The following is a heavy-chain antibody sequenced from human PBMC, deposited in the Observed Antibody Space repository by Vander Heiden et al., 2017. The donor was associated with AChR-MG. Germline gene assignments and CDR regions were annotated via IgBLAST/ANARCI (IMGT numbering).Heavy chain of an antibody. CDR1: GFTFSSYS. V-gene: IGHV3-48*02. Sequence: EVQLVESGGGLVQPGGSLRLSCAASGFTFSSYSMNWVRQAPGKGLEWVSYISSSSSTIYYADSVKGRFTISRDNAKNSLYLQMNSLRDEDTAVYYCARDRGMVVPAAKSTPLYYGMDVWGQGTTVTVSS. J-gene: IGHJ6*02. CDR3: ARDRGMVVPAAKSTPLYYGMDV. D-gene: IGHD2-2*01. CDR2: ISSSSSTI.